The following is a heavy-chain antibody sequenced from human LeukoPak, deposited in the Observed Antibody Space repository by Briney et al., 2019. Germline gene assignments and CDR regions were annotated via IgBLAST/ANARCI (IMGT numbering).Heavy chain of an antibody. CDR2: ISYDGSNK. J-gene: IGHJ4*02. CDR3: AKDQQEWNYVADY. V-gene: IGHV3-30*18. D-gene: IGHD1-7*01. CDR1: GFTFSSYG. Sequence: HPGGSVRLSCAASGFTFSSYGMHWVRQAPGKGLEWVAVISYDGSNKYYADSVKGRFTISRDNSKNTLYLQMNSLRAEDTAVYYCAKDQQEWNYVADYWGQGTLVTVSS.